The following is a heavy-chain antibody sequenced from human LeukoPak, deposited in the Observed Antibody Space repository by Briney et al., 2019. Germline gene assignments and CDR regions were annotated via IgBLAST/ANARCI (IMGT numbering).Heavy chain of an antibody. V-gene: IGHV4-4*07. J-gene: IGHJ4*02. D-gene: IGHD1-26*01. Sequence: YPSETLSLTCTVSGGSISSYYWSWIRQPAGKGLEWIGRIYTSGSTNYNASLKSRVSMPVDTSKNQFSLKLSSVTAADTAVFYCARENSGSYREFDYWGQGTLVTVSS. CDR1: GGSISSYY. CDR3: ARENSGSYREFDY. CDR2: IYTSGST.